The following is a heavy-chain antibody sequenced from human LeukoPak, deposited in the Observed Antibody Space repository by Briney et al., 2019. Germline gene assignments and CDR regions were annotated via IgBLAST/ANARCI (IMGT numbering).Heavy chain of an antibody. CDR3: ARGFSGFWEFDY. D-gene: IGHD1-14*01. CDR2: IDTSGTTV. Sequence: GRSLRLSCVISGFTFRSYEMNWVRQAPGRGLEWIAYIDTSGTTVYYADSVKGRFTISRDNDKDSVYLQMNSLRAEDTGVYYCARGFSGFWEFDYWGQGTLVTVSS. CDR1: GFTFRSYE. J-gene: IGHJ4*02. V-gene: IGHV3-48*03.